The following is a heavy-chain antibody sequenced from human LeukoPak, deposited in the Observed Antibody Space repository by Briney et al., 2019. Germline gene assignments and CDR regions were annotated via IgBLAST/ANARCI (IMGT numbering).Heavy chain of an antibody. CDR1: GFTFSSYA. Sequence: GGSLRLSCTASGFTFSSYAMHWVRQAPGKGLEWVALISYDGSDKYYADSVKGRFTISRENSKNRLYLQMNSLRAGDTAVYYCARAEGYGGELDSWGQGTLVTVSS. CDR2: ISYDGSDK. V-gene: IGHV3-30*04. D-gene: IGHD4-23*01. J-gene: IGHJ4*02. CDR3: ARAEGYGGELDS.